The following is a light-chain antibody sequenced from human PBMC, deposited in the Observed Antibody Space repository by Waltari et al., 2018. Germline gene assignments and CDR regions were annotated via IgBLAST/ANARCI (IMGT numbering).Light chain of an antibody. CDR1: VLAKKH. V-gene: IGLV3-27*01. CDR2: KDS. Sequence: PGQTARITCSVDVLAKKHGRWFQQKPGQAPVVVIYKDSERPSGIPERFSGYSSGSTVTLTISGAQVEDEADYYCYSAADNNLVFGGGTKLTVL. J-gene: IGLJ3*02. CDR3: YSAADNNLV.